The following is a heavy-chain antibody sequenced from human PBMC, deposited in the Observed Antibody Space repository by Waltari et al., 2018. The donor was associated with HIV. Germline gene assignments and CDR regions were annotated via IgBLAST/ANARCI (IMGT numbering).Heavy chain of an antibody. CDR1: GFTFKNDR. CDR2: IKQDGSEK. D-gene: IGHD3-3*01. CDR3: ARITIFGVVNDYGMDV. Sequence: EVQLVESGGGLVQPGGSLRLSCAASGFTFKNDRMSLGRQAPGKGLEWVANIKQDGSEKYYVDSVKGRFTISRDNAKNSLYLQMNSLRAEDTAVYYCARITIFGVVNDYGMDVWGQGTTVTVSS. V-gene: IGHV3-7*01. J-gene: IGHJ6*02.